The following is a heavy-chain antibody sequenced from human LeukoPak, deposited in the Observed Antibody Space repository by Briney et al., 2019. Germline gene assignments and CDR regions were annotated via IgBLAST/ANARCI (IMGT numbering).Heavy chain of an antibody. Sequence: GSPRLSCAASGFTFWSYAIHWVGQAAGKGLGGVAPISSDGRKSYYADSARGRYTLTRDNSKNTLFLQMNSLRDEDTAVYYCARSRGASGYYWVDYWGQGTLVTVSS. CDR1: GFTFWSYA. CDR2: ISSDGRKS. D-gene: IGHD3-22*01. J-gene: IGHJ4*02. CDR3: ARSRGASGYYWVDY. V-gene: IGHV3-30*04.